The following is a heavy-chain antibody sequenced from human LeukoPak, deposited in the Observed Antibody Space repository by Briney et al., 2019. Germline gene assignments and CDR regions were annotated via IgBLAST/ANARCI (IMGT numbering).Heavy chain of an antibody. CDR2: ISGSGGST. D-gene: IGHD6-13*01. V-gene: IGHV3-23*01. Sequence: GGSLRLSCAASGFTFSTYWMNWARQAPGKGLEWVSAISGSGGSTYYADSVKGRFTISRDNSKNTLYLQMNSLRAEDTAVYYCAKDSLGSSSKNWFDPWGQGTLVTVSS. CDR3: AKDSLGSSSKNWFDP. J-gene: IGHJ5*02. CDR1: GFTFSTYW.